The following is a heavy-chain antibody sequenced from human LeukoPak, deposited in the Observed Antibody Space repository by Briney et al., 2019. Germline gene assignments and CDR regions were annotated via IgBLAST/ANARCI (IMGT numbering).Heavy chain of an antibody. CDR3: ARGVVVVVAAGDAFDI. V-gene: IGHV1-18*01. J-gene: IGHJ3*02. D-gene: IGHD2-15*01. CDR2: ISAYNGNT. CDR1: GYTFTSYG. Sequence: ASVKVSCKASGYTFTSYGISWVRQAPGQGLEWMGWISAYNGNTNYAQKLQGRVTMTTDTSTSTAYMELRSLRSDDTAVYYCARGVVVVVAAGDAFDIWGQGTMVTVSS.